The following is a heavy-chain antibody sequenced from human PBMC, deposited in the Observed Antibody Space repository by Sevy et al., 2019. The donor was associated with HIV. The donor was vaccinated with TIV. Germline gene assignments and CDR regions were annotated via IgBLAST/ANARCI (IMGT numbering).Heavy chain of an antibody. CDR3: ARTAPRENHYYYYYGMDV. V-gene: IGHV4-61*01. CDR2: IYYSGST. Sequence: SETLSLTCTVSGGSVSSGSYYWSWIRQPPGKGLEWIGYIYYSGSTNYNPSLKSRVTISVDTSKNQFSLKLSSVTAADTAVYYCARTAPRENHYYYYYGMDVWGQGTTVTVSS. D-gene: IGHD1-26*01. CDR1: GGSVSSGSYY. J-gene: IGHJ6*02.